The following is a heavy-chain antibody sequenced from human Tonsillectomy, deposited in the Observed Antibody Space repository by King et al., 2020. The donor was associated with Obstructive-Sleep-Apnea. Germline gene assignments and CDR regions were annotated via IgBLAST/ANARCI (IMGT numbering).Heavy chain of an antibody. CDR2: IYYSGST. CDR1: GGSISRSNYY. V-gene: IGHV4-39*07. Sequence: LQLQESGPGLVKPSETLSLTCTVSGGSISRSNYYWGWIRQPPGKGLEWIGSIYYSGSTFYNPSLKSRVTISVDTSNNQFSLKLSSVTASDTAVYYCASVVVVIMWGQGTLVTVSS. J-gene: IGHJ4*02. CDR3: ASVVVVIM. D-gene: IGHD3-22*01.